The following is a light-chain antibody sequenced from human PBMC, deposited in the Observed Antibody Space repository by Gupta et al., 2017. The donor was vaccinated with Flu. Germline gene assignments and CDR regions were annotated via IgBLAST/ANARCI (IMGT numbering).Light chain of an antibody. CDR1: QSVVRTY. Sequence: DIVLTQSPGTLSLSPGERATLSCRASQSVVRTYVAWYQRKPGQTPRLLIYGASSRATGIPDRCSGSGSGTEFTLTISRREHEDFEVYNGQKDGSSPYTFGQGTKLEIK. CDR2: GAS. J-gene: IGKJ2*01. V-gene: IGKV3-20*01. CDR3: QKDGSSPYT.